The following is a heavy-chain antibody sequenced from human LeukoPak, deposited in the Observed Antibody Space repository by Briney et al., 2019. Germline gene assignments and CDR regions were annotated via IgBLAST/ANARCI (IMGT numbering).Heavy chain of an antibody. CDR1: GYTFTRYY. Sequence: ASVKVSCTASGYTFTRYYMHWVRQAPGQGLEWMGWINPNSGGTNYAQKFQGRVTMTRDTSISTAYMELSRLGSDDTAVYYCARDRRIVGVDYWGQGTLVTVSS. V-gene: IGHV1-2*02. CDR3: ARDRRIVGVDY. D-gene: IGHD1-26*01. J-gene: IGHJ4*02. CDR2: INPNSGGT.